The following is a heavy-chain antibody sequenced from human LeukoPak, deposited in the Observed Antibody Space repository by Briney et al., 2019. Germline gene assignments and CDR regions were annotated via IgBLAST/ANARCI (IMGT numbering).Heavy chain of an antibody. V-gene: IGHV1-24*01. CDR2: FDPEDGET. D-gene: IGHD2-15*01. J-gene: IGHJ4*02. CDR3: ASRCSGGSCYEAADY. Sequence: ASVKVSCKVSGYTLTELSMHWVRQAPGKGLEWMGGFDPEDGETIYAQKFQGRVTMTEDTSTDTAYMELSSLRSEDTAVYYCASRCSGGSCYEAADYWGQGTLVTVSS. CDR1: GYTLTELS.